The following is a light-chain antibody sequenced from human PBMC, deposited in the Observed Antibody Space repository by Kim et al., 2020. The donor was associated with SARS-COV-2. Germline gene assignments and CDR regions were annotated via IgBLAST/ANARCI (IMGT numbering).Light chain of an antibody. V-gene: IGLV3-1*01. J-gene: IGLJ2*01. CDR2: QDS. CDR1: KLGDKY. CDR3: QAWDSSSVV. Sequence: VSPGQTASITCSGDKLGDKYACWYQQKPGQSPVLVIYQDSKRPSGIPERFSGSNAGNTATLTISGTQAMDEADYYCQAWDSSSVVFGGGTQLTVL.